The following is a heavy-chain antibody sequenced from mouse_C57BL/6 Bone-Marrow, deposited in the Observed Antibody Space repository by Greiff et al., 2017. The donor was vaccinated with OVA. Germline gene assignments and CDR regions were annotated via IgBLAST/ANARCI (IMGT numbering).Heavy chain of an antibody. J-gene: IGHJ3*01. CDR2: ISSGGSYT. CDR3: ARRGDGNYAY. D-gene: IGHD2-1*01. Sequence: EVKVVESGGDLVKPGGSLKLSCAASGFTFSSYGMSWVRQTPDKRLEWVATISSGGSYTYYPDSVKGRFTISRDNAKNTLYLQMSSLKSEDTAMYYCARRGDGNYAYWGQGTLVTVSA. CDR1: GFTFSSYG. V-gene: IGHV5-6*02.